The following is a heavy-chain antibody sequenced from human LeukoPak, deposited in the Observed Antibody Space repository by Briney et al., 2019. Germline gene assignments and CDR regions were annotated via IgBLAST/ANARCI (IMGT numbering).Heavy chain of an antibody. D-gene: IGHD3-22*01. CDR3: AKVRSYDNGYYDY. Sequence: QTGGSLRLSCAASGFTFDDYAMHWVRQAPGKGLEWVSLISWDGGSIYYADSVKGRFTISRDNSKNSLYLQMNSLRAEDTALYSCAKVRSYDNGYYDYWGQGTLVTVSS. J-gene: IGHJ4*02. V-gene: IGHV3-43D*04. CDR1: GFTFDDYA. CDR2: ISWDGGSI.